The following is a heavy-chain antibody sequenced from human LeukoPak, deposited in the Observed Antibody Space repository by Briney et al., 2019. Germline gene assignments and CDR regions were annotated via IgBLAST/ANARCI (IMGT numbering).Heavy chain of an antibody. CDR3: ARDLRHYYDSSTRDAFDI. J-gene: IGHJ3*02. Sequence: SQTLSLTCAVSGGSISSGSYSWSWIRQPRERGLEWIGYIYTRGSTYYNPSLKSRVTISVDTSKNQFSLKLSSVTAADTAVYYCARDLRHYYDSSTRDAFDIWGQGTMVTVSS. V-gene: IGHV4-30-2*01. CDR1: GGSISSGSYS. D-gene: IGHD3-22*01. CDR2: IYTRGST.